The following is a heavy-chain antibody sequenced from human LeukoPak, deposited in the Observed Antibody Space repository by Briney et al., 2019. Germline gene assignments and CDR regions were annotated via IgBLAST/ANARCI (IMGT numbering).Heavy chain of an antibody. Sequence: GSLRLSCAASGLAFSSYAMSWVRQAPGKGLEWVSVIYTAGSTYNADSVKGRFTISRDKSKNTLYLQMNTLRAEDTAVYFCAGGNTWPGLSYWGQGTLLTVSS. CDR3: AGGNTWPGLSY. J-gene: IGHJ4*02. CDR1: GLAFSSYA. D-gene: IGHD6-25*01. CDR2: IYTAGST. V-gene: IGHV3-23*03.